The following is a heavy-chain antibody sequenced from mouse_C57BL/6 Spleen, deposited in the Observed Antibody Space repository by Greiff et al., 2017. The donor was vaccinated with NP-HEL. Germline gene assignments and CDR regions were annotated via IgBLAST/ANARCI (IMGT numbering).Heavy chain of an antibody. V-gene: IGHV5-12*01. Sequence: EVQRVESGGGLVQPGGSLKLSCAASGFTFSDYYMYWVRRTPEKRLEWVAYISNGGGSTYYPDTVKGRFTISRDNAKNTLYLQMSRLKSEDTAMYYCARQDYGSSYFDVWGTGTTVTVSS. J-gene: IGHJ1*03. D-gene: IGHD1-1*01. CDR3: ARQDYGSSYFDV. CDR1: GFTFSDYY. CDR2: ISNGGGST.